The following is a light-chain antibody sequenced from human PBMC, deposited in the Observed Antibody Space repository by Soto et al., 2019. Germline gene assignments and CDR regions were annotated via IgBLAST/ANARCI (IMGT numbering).Light chain of an antibody. CDR1: SSNIGRTN. Sequence: QSVLTQPPSASGTPGQRVTISCSGGSSNIGRTNVNWYQQLPGTAPKLLIYTNTQRPSGVPDRFSGSKSGTSASLAISGLQSEDEADYYCATWDDSLNGPVFGGGTKLTVL. V-gene: IGLV1-44*01. J-gene: IGLJ3*02. CDR2: TNT. CDR3: ATWDDSLNGPV.